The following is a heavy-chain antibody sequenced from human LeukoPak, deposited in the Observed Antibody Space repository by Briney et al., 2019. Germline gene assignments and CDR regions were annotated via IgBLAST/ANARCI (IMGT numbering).Heavy chain of an antibody. J-gene: IGHJ5*02. Sequence: GGSLRLSCAASGFTFPSYSMSWARQAPGKGLEWVSTIRSNGGDTYYADSVKGRFTISRDNSKNTVYLEMNSLRAEDTAVYYCAKGGYTIWFDPWGQGTLVTVSS. CDR2: IRSNGGDT. CDR3: AKGGYTIWFDP. CDR1: GFTFPSYS. V-gene: IGHV3-23*01. D-gene: IGHD2-15*01.